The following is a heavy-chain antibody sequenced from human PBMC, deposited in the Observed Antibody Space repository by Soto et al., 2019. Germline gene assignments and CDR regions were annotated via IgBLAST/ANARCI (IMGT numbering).Heavy chain of an antibody. Sequence: EVQLLESGGGLVQPGGSLRLSCAASGFTFSSYAMSWVRQAPGKGLEWVSAISGSGGSTYYADSVKGRFTISRDNSKNTLYMQMNSLRAEDTAVYYCANPAAGTFVFDYWGQGTLVTVSS. J-gene: IGHJ4*02. CDR3: ANPAAGTFVFDY. D-gene: IGHD6-13*01. V-gene: IGHV3-23*01. CDR1: GFTFSSYA. CDR2: ISGSGGST.